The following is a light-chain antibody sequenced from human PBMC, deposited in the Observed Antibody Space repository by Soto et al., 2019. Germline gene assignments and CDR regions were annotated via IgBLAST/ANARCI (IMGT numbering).Light chain of an antibody. CDR3: SSFATSGTTVI. CDR1: NNDVGAYPY. V-gene: IGLV2-14*01. CDR2: EVT. Sequence: QSVLTQPASVSGSPGQSITISCTGTNNDVGAYPYVSWYQQHPGTAPKLIIYEVTNRPSGISDRFSGSKSGNTASLTISGLQAEDESDYYCSSFATSGTTVIFGGGTKSPS. J-gene: IGLJ2*01.